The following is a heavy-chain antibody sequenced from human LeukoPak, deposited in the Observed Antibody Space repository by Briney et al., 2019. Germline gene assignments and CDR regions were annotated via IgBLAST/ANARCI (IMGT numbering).Heavy chain of an antibody. V-gene: IGHV3-48*02. D-gene: IGHD2-15*01. Sequence: PGGSLRLSCAASGFTFSTYSMNWVRQAPGKGLEWVSYISSRSNIIYYADSVKGRFTISRDNAENPLYLQMNSLRDEDTAVYYCARGGIVVVGTAPPDYWGQGTLVTVSS. J-gene: IGHJ4*02. CDR3: ARGGIVVVGTAPPDY. CDR1: GFTFSTYS. CDR2: ISSRSNII.